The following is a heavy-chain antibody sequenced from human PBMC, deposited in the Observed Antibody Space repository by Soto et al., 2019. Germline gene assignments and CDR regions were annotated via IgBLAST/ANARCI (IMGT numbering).Heavy chain of an antibody. CDR1: GFTVSNYA. Sequence: PGGSLRLSCAASGFTVSNYAMSWVRQAPGKGLEWMGWINAGNGNTKYSQKFQGRVTITRDTSASTAYMELSSLRSEDTAVYYCASNLEYDILTDVMAVWAKGTTVTVSS. D-gene: IGHD3-9*01. V-gene: IGHV1-3*01. J-gene: IGHJ6*04. CDR2: INAGNGNT. CDR3: ASNLEYDILTDVMAV.